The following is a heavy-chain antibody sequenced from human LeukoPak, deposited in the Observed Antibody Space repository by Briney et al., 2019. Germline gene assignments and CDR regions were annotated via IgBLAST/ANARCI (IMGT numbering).Heavy chain of an antibody. CDR1: GFTFSNYG. V-gene: IGHV3-30*02. J-gene: IGHJ4*02. CDR3: AKGSSDWGSN. Sequence: GGSLRLSCAASGFTFSNYGMHWVRQAPGKGLEWVAFIRYDGNNKYYADSVKGRFTISRDNSKNTLYLQMNSLRSEDTAVYYCAKGSSDWGSNWGQGTLVTVSS. D-gene: IGHD7-27*01. CDR2: IRYDGNNK.